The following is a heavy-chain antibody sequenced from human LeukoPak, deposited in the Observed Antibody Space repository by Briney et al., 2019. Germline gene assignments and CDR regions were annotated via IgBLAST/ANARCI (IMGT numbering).Heavy chain of an antibody. Sequence: AGGSLTLSCAASGFTFSNYWMHWVRQAPGKGLVWVSRVKGDGTFTNYADSVKGRFTISRDNAKYTLYLQMHSLRAEDTAIDYCVRDGDDYNFDHWGQGSLVTVSS. J-gene: IGHJ5*02. D-gene: IGHD5-24*01. CDR1: GFTFSNYW. V-gene: IGHV3-74*01. CDR2: VKGDGTFT. CDR3: VRDGDDYNFDH.